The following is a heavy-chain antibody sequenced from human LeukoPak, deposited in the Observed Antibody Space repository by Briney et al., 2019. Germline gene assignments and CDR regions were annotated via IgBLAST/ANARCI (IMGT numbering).Heavy chain of an antibody. D-gene: IGHD2-21*02. CDR1: EYSFTSYW. Sequence: GESLKISCKGSEYSFTSYWIGWVRPMPGKGLEWMGIIWPGDSETRHSPSFQGQVTISADKSISTAYLQWSSLKASDTAMYYCARLVVTAIHYYFDYWGQGTLVTVSS. CDR2: IWPGDSET. V-gene: IGHV5-51*01. CDR3: ARLVVTAIHYYFDY. J-gene: IGHJ4*02.